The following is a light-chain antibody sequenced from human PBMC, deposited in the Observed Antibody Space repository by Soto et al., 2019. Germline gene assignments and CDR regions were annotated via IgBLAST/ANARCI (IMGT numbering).Light chain of an antibody. CDR1: QSIGTY. CDR2: AAS. J-gene: IGKJ2*01. Sequence: DAQMTQSPSSLSASVGDSVTITCRASQSIGTYFDWYQQKPGKATKLLIYAASSLHSGVPVRFSGSGSGTDFTLTIHSVQPDDFATYYCQASHCTFGQGTKLEIK. V-gene: IGKV1-39*01. CDR3: QASHCT.